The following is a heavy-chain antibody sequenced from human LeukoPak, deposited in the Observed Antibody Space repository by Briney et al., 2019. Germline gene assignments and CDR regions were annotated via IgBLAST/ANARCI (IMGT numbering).Heavy chain of an antibody. J-gene: IGHJ6*03. Sequence: GGSLRLSCAASGFTFDDYGMSWVRQAPGKGLEWVSGINWNGGSTGYADSVKGRFTISRDNAKNSLYLQMNSLRAEDTALYYCARRAVAGTYYYYYMDVWGKGTTVTVSS. CDR2: INWNGGST. CDR3: ARRAVAGTYYYYYMDV. V-gene: IGHV3-20*04. D-gene: IGHD6-19*01. CDR1: GFTFDDYG.